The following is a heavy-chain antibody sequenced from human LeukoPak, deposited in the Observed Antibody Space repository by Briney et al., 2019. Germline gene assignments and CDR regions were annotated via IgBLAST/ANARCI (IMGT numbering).Heavy chain of an antibody. CDR3: AKDPRYGSDYYYYYYMDV. Sequence: GGSLRLSCAASGFTFSSYAMHWVRQAPGKGLEWVAVISYDGSNKYYADSVKGRFTISRDNSKNTLYLQMNSLRAEDTAVYYCAKDPRYGSDYYYYYYMDVWGKGTTVTISS. V-gene: IGHV3-30*04. CDR2: ISYDGSNK. J-gene: IGHJ6*03. CDR1: GFTFSSYA. D-gene: IGHD1-14*01.